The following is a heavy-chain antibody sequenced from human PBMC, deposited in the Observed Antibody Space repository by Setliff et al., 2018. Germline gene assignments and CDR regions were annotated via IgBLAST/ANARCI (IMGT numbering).Heavy chain of an antibody. D-gene: IGHD6-13*01. CDR1: GFTFSSHG. V-gene: IGHV3-30*02. J-gene: IGHJ4*02. Sequence: PGGSLRLSCAASGFTFSSHGMHWVRQAPDKGLEWVAFIRQDGNNKYYRDSVRGRFTISRDNSKNTLYLQMNRLRAEDTAIYYCARCSSWHGHYPHFNYWGQGTLVTAPQ. CDR3: ARCSSWHGHYPHFNY. CDR2: IRQDGNNK.